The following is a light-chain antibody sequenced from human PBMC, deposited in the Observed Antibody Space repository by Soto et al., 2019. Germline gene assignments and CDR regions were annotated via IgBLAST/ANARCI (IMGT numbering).Light chain of an antibody. Sequence: QAVVTQSPSASASLGASVKLTCTLSSGHSSYAIAWHQQQPEKGPRYLMKLNSDGSHSKGDGIPDRFSGSSSGAERYLTISSLQSEDEADYYCQTWGTGIVEFGGGTKVTVL. J-gene: IGLJ2*01. CDR1: SGHSSYA. CDR2: LNSDGSH. CDR3: QTWGTGIVE. V-gene: IGLV4-69*01.